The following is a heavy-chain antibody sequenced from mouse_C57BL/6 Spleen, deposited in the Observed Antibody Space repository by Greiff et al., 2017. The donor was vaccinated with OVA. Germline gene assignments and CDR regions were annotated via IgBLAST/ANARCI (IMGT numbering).Heavy chain of an antibody. CDR3: ATVLVQRYWYFDV. CDR1: GYSITSGYY. D-gene: IGHD1-1*01. CDR2: ISYDGSN. J-gene: IGHJ1*03. Sequence: EVKLMESGPGLVKPSQSLSLTCSVTGYSITSGYYWNWIRQFPGNKLEWMGYISYDGSNNYNPSLKNRISITRDTSKNQFFLKLNSVTTEDTATYYCATVLVQRYWYFDVWGTGTTVTVSS. V-gene: IGHV3-6*01.